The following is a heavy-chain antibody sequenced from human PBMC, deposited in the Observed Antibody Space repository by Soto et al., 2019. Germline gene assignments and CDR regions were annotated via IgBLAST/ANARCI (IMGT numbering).Heavy chain of an antibody. CDR1: GFTFSSYA. D-gene: IGHD2-8*01. CDR3: V. V-gene: IGHV3-23*01. CDR2: ISDSGGNT. Sequence: GSLRLSCAVSGFTFSSYAMSWVRQAPGKGLEWVSVISDSGGNTYYADSVKGRFPISRDNSQNTAVYFCTRGPRPSSFGTGAVWGRGAMVTVSS. J-gene: IGHJ4*02.